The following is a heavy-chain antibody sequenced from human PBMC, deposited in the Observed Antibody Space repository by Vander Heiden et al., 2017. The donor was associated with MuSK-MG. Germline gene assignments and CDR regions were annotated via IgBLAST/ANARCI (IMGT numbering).Heavy chain of an antibody. V-gene: IGHV3-23*01. CDR3: ARDSVARGNNDYGDYGDH. CDR1: GFAFSSYA. Sequence: VPWLAYEGELVPPGASLRLSCAAAGFAFSSYALGWVRQVPGKGLEWVSTISGSGTYTLDADSVKGRFIISRDNSKNTLYLQMNSLRAEDTATVYGARDSVARGNNDYGDYGDHWGQGTWATVAS. D-gene: IGHD2-21*01. CDR2: ISGSGTYT. J-gene: IGHJ4*02.